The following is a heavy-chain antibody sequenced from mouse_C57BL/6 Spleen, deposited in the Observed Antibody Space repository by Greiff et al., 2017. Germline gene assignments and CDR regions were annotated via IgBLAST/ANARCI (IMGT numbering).Heavy chain of an antibody. V-gene: IGHV1-18*01. CDR1: GYTFTDYN. CDR2: INPNNGGT. CDR3: ARRDWDSYYFDY. D-gene: IGHD4-1*01. J-gene: IGHJ2*01. Sequence: EVQGVESGPELVKPGASVKIPCKASGYTFTDYNMDWVKQSHGKSLEWIGDINPNNGGTIYNQKFKGKATLTVDKSSSTAYMELRSLTSEDTAVYYCARRDWDSYYFDYWGQGTTLTVSS.